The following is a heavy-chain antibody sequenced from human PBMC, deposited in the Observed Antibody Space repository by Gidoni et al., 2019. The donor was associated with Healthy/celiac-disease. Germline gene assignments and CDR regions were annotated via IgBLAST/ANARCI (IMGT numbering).Heavy chain of an antibody. V-gene: IGHV1-2*02. Sequence: QVQLVQSGAEVKKPGASVKVSCKASGYTFTGYYMHWVRQAPGQGLEWMGWINPNSGGTNYAQKFQGRVTMTRDTSISTAYMELSRLRSDDTAVYYCARIPQPKIAVAGMGWFDPWGQGTLVTVSS. CDR3: ARIPQPKIAVAGMGWFDP. J-gene: IGHJ5*02. CDR1: GYTFTGYY. D-gene: IGHD6-19*01. CDR2: INPNSGGT.